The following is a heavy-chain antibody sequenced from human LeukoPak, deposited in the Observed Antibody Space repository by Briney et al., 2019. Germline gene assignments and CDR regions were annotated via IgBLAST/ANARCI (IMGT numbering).Heavy chain of an antibody. CDR2: IYPGDSDT. V-gene: IGHV5-51*01. Sequence: GESLKISCKGSGYSFANYWIGWVRQMPGKGLEWIGIIYPGDSDTRYSPSFQGQVTISADKSITTAYLQWSSLKASDTAMYYCARRLLLPIDFWSGYSYWGQGTLVTVSS. CDR3: ARRLLLPIDFWSGYSY. J-gene: IGHJ4*02. CDR1: GYSFANYW. D-gene: IGHD3-3*01.